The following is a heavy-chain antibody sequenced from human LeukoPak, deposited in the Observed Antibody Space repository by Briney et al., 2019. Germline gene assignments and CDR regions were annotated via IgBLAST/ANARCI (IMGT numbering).Heavy chain of an antibody. CDR3: ARACSSTSCFDY. CDR2: ISSSGSTI. CDR1: GFTFSDYY. Sequence: GGSLRLSCAASGFTFSDYYMSWIRQAPGEGLEWVSYISSSGSTIYYADSVKGRFTISRDNAKNSLYLQMNSLRAEDTAVYYCARACSSTSCFDYWGQGTLVTVSS. V-gene: IGHV3-11*01. J-gene: IGHJ4*02. D-gene: IGHD2-2*01.